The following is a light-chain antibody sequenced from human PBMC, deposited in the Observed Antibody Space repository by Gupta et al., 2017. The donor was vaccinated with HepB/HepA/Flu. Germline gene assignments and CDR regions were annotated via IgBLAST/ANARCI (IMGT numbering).Light chain of an antibody. CDR2: WAS. CDR3: QQYYSTLPYT. V-gene: IGKV4-1*01. CDR1: QSVLHSSNNKNY. Sequence: DIVMTQSPDSLAVSLGERATINCKSSQSVLHSSNNKNYLAWFQHKPGQPPKLLISWASTRESGVPDRFSGSGSGTDFTLTITSLQAEDVAVYFCQQYYSTLPYTSGQGTQLEIK. J-gene: IGKJ2*01.